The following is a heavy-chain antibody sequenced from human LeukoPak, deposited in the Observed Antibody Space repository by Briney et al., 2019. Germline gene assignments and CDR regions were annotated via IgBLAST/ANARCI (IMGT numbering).Heavy chain of an antibody. CDR3: AKDQDRSGWYENAFDI. CDR1: GFTFDDYA. CDR2: ISWNSGSI. Sequence: GGSLRLSCAASGFTFDDYAMHWVRQAPGKGLEWVSGISWNSGSIGYADSVKGRFTISRDNAKNSLYLQMNSLRAEDTALYYCAKDQDRSGWYENAFDIWGQGTMVTVSS. D-gene: IGHD6-19*01. J-gene: IGHJ3*02. V-gene: IGHV3-9*01.